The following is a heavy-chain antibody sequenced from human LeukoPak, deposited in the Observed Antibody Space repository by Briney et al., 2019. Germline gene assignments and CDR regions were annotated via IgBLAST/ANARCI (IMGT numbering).Heavy chain of an antibody. D-gene: IGHD2-2*01. CDR3: ARGDCSSTSCYCIWFDP. Sequence: SETLSLTCAVYGGSFSGYYWSWVRQPPGKGLEWIGEINHSGSTNYNPSLKSRVTISVDTSKNQFSLKLSSVTAADTAVYYCARGDCSSTSCYCIWFDPWGREPWSPSPQ. CDR2: INHSGST. V-gene: IGHV4-34*01. CDR1: GGSFSGYY. J-gene: IGHJ5*02.